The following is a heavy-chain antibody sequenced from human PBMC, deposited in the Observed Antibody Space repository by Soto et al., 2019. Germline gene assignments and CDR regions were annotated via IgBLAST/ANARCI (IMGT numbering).Heavy chain of an antibody. D-gene: IGHD5-18*01. J-gene: IGHJ6*02. CDR1: GYTFTGYY. Sequence: ASVKVSCKASGYTFTGYYMHWVRQAPGQGLEWMGWINPNSGGTNYAQKFQGWVTMTRDTSISTAYMELSRLRSDDTAVYYCARGGETWIQLWLRGYYYYYGMDVWGQGTTVTVSS. CDR3: ARGGETWIQLWLRGYYYYYGMDV. V-gene: IGHV1-2*04. CDR2: INPNSGGT.